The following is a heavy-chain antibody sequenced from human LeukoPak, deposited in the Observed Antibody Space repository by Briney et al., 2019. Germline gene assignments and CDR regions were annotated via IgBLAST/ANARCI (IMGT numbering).Heavy chain of an antibody. CDR2: INPSGGST. Sequence: ASVKVSCKASGYTFTSYYMHWVRQAPGQGLEWMGIINPSGGSTSYAQKFQGRVTMTRDTSTSTVYMELSSLRSEDTAVYYCARTGHYDYVWGSSYPRWFDPWGQGTLVTVSS. CDR3: ARTGHYDYVWGSSYPRWFDP. V-gene: IGHV1-46*01. D-gene: IGHD3-16*01. J-gene: IGHJ5*02. CDR1: GYTFTSYY.